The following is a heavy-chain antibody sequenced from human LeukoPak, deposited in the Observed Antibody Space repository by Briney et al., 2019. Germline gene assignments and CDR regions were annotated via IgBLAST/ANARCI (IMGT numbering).Heavy chain of an antibody. CDR1: GGSMTKYN. V-gene: IGHV4-4*07. CDR3: ERGDGYHIF. J-gene: IGHJ4*02. CDR2: IFTNGST. Sequence: SETLSLTCISSGGSMTKYNWTWIRQPAGKGLEWIGRIFTNGSTNCNPSLKSRVTMSVDSSKSHVSLKLSSVTAADTAVYYCERGDGYHIFWGQGTLVTVSS. D-gene: IGHD5-24*01.